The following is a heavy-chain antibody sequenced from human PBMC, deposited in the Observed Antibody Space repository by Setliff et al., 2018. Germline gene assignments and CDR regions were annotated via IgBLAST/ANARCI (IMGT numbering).Heavy chain of an antibody. Sequence: PSETLSLTCSVYGESFSNNYWGWIRQSPGKGLEWIASIYYGGRVFHNPSLTSRVSISADTSKNQLSLQVTSVTAADTAVYYCARISGDFDTFDLWGQGTLVTVSS. V-gene: IGHV4-39*07. CDR3: ARISGDFDTFDL. J-gene: IGHJ3*01. CDR1: GESFSNNY. D-gene: IGHD2-21*02. CDR2: IYYGGRV.